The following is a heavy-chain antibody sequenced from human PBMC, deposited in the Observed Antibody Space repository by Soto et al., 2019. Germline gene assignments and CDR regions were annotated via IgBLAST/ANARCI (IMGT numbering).Heavy chain of an antibody. V-gene: IGHV3-23*01. D-gene: IGHD5-18*01. CDR2: ISGSGGST. Sequence: AGGSLRLSCAGSGFTFSSYAMSWVRQAPGKGLKWVPAISGSGGSTYYADSVKGRFTISRDNSKNTLYLQMNSLRAEDTAVYYCAREVTTSKGGAFDIWGQGTMVTVSS. CDR3: AREVTTSKGGAFDI. J-gene: IGHJ3*02. CDR1: GFTFSSYA.